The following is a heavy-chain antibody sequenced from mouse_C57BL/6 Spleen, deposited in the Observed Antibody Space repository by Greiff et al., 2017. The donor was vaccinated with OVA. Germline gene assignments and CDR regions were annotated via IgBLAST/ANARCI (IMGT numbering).Heavy chain of an antibody. J-gene: IGHJ4*01. CDR2: IHPNSGST. D-gene: IGHD1-1*01. V-gene: IGHV1-64*01. CDR3: ARSSYYYGSSLYYAMDY. Sequence: QVQLQQSGAELVKPGASVKLSCKASGYTFTSYWMHWVKQRPGQGLEWIGMIHPNSGSTNYNEKFKSKATLTVDKSSSTAYMQLSSLTSEDSAVYYCARSSYYYGSSLYYAMDYWGQGTSVTVSS. CDR1: GYTFTSYW.